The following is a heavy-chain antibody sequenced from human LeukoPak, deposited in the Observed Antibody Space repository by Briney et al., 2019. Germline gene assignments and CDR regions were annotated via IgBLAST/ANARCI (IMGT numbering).Heavy chain of an antibody. Sequence: ASVKVSCKASGYTFTSYYMHWVRQAPGQGLEWMGRIIPILGIANYAQKFQGRVTITADKSTSTAYMELSSLRSEDTAVYYCARLDAAAGTGYWGQGTLVTVSS. D-gene: IGHD6-13*01. CDR3: ARLDAAAGTGY. CDR1: GYTFTSYY. J-gene: IGHJ4*02. V-gene: IGHV1-69*02. CDR2: IIPILGIA.